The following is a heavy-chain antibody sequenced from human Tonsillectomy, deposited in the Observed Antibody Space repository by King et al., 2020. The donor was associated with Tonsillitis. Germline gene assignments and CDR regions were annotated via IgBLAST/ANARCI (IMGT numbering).Heavy chain of an antibody. V-gene: IGHV3-21*01. CDR1: GFTFSSYS. CDR3: ARGDEGSGWLCPCYYYYYMDV. Sequence: VQMVESGGGLVKPGGSLRLSCAASGFTFSSYSMNWVRQAPGKGLEWVSSISSSSSYIYYADSVKGRFTISRDNAKNSLYLQMNSLRAEDTAVYYCARGDEGSGWLCPCYYYYYMDVWGKGTTVTVSS. CDR2: ISSSSSYI. J-gene: IGHJ6*03. D-gene: IGHD6-19*01.